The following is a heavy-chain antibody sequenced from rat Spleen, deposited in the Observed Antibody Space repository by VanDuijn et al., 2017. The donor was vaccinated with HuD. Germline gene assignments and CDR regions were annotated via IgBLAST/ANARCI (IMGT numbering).Heavy chain of an antibody. V-gene: IGHV5S13*01. J-gene: IGHJ3*01. D-gene: IGHD1-4*01. CDR3: TRHDYPGVTTNWLAY. CDR2: ISTGGDNT. CDR1: GFTFSSHG. Sequence: EVQLVESGGGLVQPGRSLKLSCAASGFTFSSHGMAWVRQTPTKGLEWVASISTGGDNTHYRHSVKGRFVISKDNAKNTGYLQMNNLRSEDTATYYCTRHDYPGVTTNWLAYWGQGTLVTVSS.